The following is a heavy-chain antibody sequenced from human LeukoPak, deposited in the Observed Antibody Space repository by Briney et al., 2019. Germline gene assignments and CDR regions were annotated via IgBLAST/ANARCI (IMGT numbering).Heavy chain of an antibody. D-gene: IGHD2-15*01. Sequence: VKVSCKASGYTFTGYYMHWVRQAPGQGLEWMGWINPNSGVTNYAQKFQGRVTMTRDTSITTAYMELSSLRSDDTAVYYCARDPWCSADTCYSAFDYWGQGTLVTVSS. CDR1: GYTFTGYY. V-gene: IGHV1-2*02. J-gene: IGHJ4*02. CDR3: ARDPWCSADTCYSAFDY. CDR2: INPNSGVT.